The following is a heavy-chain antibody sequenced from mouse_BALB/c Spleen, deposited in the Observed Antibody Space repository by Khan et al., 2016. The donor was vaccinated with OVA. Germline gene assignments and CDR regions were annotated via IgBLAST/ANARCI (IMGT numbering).Heavy chain of an antibody. CDR2: IWAGGST. V-gene: IGHV2-9*02. J-gene: IGHJ2*01. Sequence: QMQLEESGPGLVAPSQSLSITCTVSGFSLTSYGVHWVRQPPGKGLEWLGVIWAGGSTNYNSALMSRLSISKDNSKSQVFFKMHSLQTDDTAMYYCARLEDIWGQGTTLTVSS. D-gene: IGHD1-3*01. CDR1: GFSLTSYG. CDR3: ARLEDI.